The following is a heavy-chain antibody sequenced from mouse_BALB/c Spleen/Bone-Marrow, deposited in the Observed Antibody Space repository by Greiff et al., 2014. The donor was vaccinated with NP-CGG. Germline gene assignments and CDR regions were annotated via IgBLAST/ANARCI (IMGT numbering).Heavy chain of an antibody. Sequence: QVHVKQSGAELVRPGASVTLSCKASGYTFTDYEMHWVKQTPVHGLEWIGAIDPETGGTAYNQKFKGEATLTADKSSSTAYMELRSLTSEDSAVYYCTRSETGPFAYWGQGTLVTVSA. CDR2: IDPETGGT. J-gene: IGHJ3*01. V-gene: IGHV1-15*01. CDR3: TRSETGPFAY. CDR1: GYTFTDYE. D-gene: IGHD4-1*01.